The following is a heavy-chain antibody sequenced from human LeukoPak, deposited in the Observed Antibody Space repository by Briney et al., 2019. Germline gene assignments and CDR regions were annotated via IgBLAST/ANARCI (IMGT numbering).Heavy chain of an antibody. CDR3: AKDEYSSSSPNYYYYYMDV. CDR1: GFTFSSYA. D-gene: IGHD6-6*01. CDR2: ISGSGGST. Sequence: PGGSLRLSCAASGFTFSSYAMSWVRQAPGKGLDWVSAISGSGGSTYYADSVKGRFTISRDNSKNTLYLQMNSLRAEDTAVYYCAKDEYSSSSPNYYYYYMDVWGKGTTVTVSS. J-gene: IGHJ6*03. V-gene: IGHV3-23*01.